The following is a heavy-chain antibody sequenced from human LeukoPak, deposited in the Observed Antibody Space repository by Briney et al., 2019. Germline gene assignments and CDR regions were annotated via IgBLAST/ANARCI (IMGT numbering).Heavy chain of an antibody. CDR1: GGSLSSHY. CDR2: IYHTGST. D-gene: IGHD4-23*01. Sequence: SETLSLTCNVSGGSLSSHYWSWVRQSTEKGLEWIGQIYHTGSTHYNPSLRSRFAISVDTSKNKLFLNVKSVTAADTAVYYCAREGRWGMKYYFDFWGQGTLVIVSS. J-gene: IGHJ4*02. V-gene: IGHV4-59*11. CDR3: AREGRWGMKYYFDF.